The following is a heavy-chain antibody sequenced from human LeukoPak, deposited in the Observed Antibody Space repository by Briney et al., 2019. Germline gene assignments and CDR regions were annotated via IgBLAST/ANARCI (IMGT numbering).Heavy chain of an antibody. Sequence: PGGSLRLSCAASGSTFSSYSMNWVRQAPGKGLEWVSYISSSSSTIYYADSVKGRFTISRDNAKNSLYLQMNSLRDEDTAVYYCARVSPRTYYYDSSGYDFDYWGQGTLVTVSS. V-gene: IGHV3-48*02. J-gene: IGHJ4*02. CDR1: GSTFSSYS. CDR2: ISSSSSTI. D-gene: IGHD3-22*01. CDR3: ARVSPRTYYYDSSGYDFDY.